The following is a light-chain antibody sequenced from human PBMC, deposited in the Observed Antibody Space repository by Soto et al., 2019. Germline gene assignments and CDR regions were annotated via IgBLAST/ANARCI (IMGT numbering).Light chain of an antibody. J-gene: IGKJ1*01. CDR2: GTS. V-gene: IGKV3-20*01. Sequence: EIVLTQSPGTLSFSPGERATLSCRASQSVSSNYVGWYQQQPGQPNRLLIYGTSSRATGIPNRFSGSGSGKDFTRTISMLEPDEFSVYYGQEHRTAPPSWTVGPGTKVEI. CDR1: QSVSSNY. CDR3: QEHRTAPPSWT.